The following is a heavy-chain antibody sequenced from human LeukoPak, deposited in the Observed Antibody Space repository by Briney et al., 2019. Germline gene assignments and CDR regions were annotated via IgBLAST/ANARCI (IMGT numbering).Heavy chain of an antibody. V-gene: IGHV4-39*01. CDR3: ARCRKMATIY. J-gene: IGHJ4*02. CDR2: IYYSGST. CDR1: GGSISSSSYY. Sequence: SETLSLTCTVSGGSISSSSYYWCWIRQPPGKGLEWIGSIYYSGSTYYNPSLKSRVTISVDTSKNQFSLKLSSVTAADTAVYYCARCRKMATIYWGQGTLVTVSS. D-gene: IGHD5-24*01.